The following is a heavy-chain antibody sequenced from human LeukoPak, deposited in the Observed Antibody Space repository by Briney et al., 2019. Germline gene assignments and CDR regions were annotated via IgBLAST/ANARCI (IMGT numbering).Heavy chain of an antibody. J-gene: IGHJ4*02. V-gene: IGHV3-30*02. CDR2: IRYDGSND. D-gene: IGHD6-6*01. CDR3: AKDAEYSSSSGNY. Sequence: GGSLRLSCAASGFTFSSYGMHWVRQAPGKGLEWVAFIRYDGSNDYHADSVKGRFTISRDNSKNTLYLQMNSLRAEDTAVYYCAKDAEYSSSSGNYWGQGTLVTVSS. CDR1: GFTFSSYG.